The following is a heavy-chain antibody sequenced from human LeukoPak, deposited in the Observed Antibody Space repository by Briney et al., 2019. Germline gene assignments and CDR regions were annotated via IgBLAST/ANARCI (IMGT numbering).Heavy chain of an antibody. CDR2: INPNSGGT. J-gene: IGHJ4*02. CDR1: GYTFTSYY. Sequence: GASVKVSCKASGYTFTSYYMHWVRQAPGQGREWMGWINPNSGGTNYAQKFQGRVTMTRDTAISTAYMELSRLRSDHTAVYYCARAQGYYYDSSGHYIFVYWGQGTLVTVSS. D-gene: IGHD3-22*01. V-gene: IGHV1-2*02. CDR3: ARAQGYYYDSSGHYIFVY.